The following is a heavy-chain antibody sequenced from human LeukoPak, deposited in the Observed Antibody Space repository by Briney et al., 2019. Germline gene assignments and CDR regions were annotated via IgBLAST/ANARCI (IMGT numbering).Heavy chain of an antibody. CDR1: GFTFSSYA. CDR2: IGAGGTFT. V-gene: IGHV3-23*01. D-gene: IGHD1-26*01. J-gene: IGHJ4*02. Sequence: GGSLRLSCTATGFTFSSYAMNWVRQAPGKGLEWVSGIGAGGTFTYYADSVKGRFTISRDNSRNTLYLQMNSLRADDTAVYYFAKADSGRYDYFHDWGQGPRVSVSS. CDR3: AKADSGRYDYFHD.